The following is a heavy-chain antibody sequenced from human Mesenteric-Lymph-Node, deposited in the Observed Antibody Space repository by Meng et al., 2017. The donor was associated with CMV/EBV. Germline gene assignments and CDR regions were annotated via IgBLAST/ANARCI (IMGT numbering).Heavy chain of an antibody. CDR3: ARNDFWSGYAIDY. CDR2: IYSGGDT. J-gene: IGHJ4*02. CDR1: GLTVSSNY. D-gene: IGHD3-3*01. Sequence: CAASGLTVSSNYMSWVRQAPGKGLECVSLIYSGGDTHYPDSVKGRFTISRDNSKNTPYLQMHSLRADDTAVYYCARNDFWSGYAIDYWGQGTLVTVSS. V-gene: IGHV3-66*01.